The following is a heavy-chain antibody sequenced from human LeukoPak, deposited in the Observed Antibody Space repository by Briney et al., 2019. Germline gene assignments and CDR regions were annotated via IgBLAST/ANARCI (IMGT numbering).Heavy chain of an antibody. CDR1: EFTFSSYN. V-gene: IGHV3-21*04. D-gene: IGHD6-13*01. CDR2: ISSFSSYI. Sequence: GGSLRLSCAASEFTFSSYNMNWVRQAPGKGLEWVSSISSFSSYIYYADSVKGRFTISRDNAKNSLYLQMSSLRAEDTAVYYCARDGIARNSWSFDYWGQGTLVTVSS. CDR3: ARDGIARNSWSFDY. J-gene: IGHJ4*02.